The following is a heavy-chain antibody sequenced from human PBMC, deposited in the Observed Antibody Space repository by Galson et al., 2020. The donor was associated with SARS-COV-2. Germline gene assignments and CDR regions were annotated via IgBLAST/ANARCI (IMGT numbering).Heavy chain of an antibody. V-gene: IGHV4-59*08. CDR3: ARDTPNYGEDV. CDR1: GGSISGYY. CDR2: IYYTGNT. Sequence: ETLSLTCTVSGGSISGYYWTWIRQPPGQGLEWIGNIYYTGNTKYNPSLKSRVTISIDTSKNQFSLKLNSMTAADTAVYYCARDTPNYGEDVWGQGTTVTVSS. D-gene: IGHD2-15*01. J-gene: IGHJ6*02.